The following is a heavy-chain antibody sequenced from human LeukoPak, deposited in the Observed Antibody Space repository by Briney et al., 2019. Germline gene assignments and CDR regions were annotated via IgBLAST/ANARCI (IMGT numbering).Heavy chain of an antibody. D-gene: IGHD6-19*01. Sequence: PGGSLRLSCAASGFTFSGSAVHWVRQAPGKGLEWVSTISGSGGSTYYADSVKGRFTISRDNSKNMLYLQMNSLRAEDTAIYYCAKRRYSSGWSTDAFDIWGQGTMVTVSS. CDR1: GFTFSGSA. CDR2: ISGSGGST. J-gene: IGHJ3*02. V-gene: IGHV3-23*01. CDR3: AKRRYSSGWSTDAFDI.